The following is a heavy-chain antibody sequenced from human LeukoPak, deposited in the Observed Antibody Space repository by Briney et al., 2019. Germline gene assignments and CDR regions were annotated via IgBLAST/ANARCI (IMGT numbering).Heavy chain of an antibody. CDR2: IYHSGST. D-gene: IGHD6-6*01. CDR1: GGSISSGGYY. CDR3: ARVGSIAARPRWFDP. J-gene: IGHJ5*02. Sequence: SETLSLTCTVSGGSISSGGYYWSWIRQPPGKGLEWIGYIYHSGSTYYNPSLKSRVTISVDRSKNQFSLKLSSVTAADTAVYYCARVGSIAARPRWFDPWGQGTLVTVSS. V-gene: IGHV4-30-2*01.